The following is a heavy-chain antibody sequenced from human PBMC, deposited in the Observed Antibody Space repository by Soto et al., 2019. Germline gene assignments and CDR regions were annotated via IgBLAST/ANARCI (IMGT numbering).Heavy chain of an antibody. CDR1: GGTFSSYA. CDR2: IIPIFGTA. CDR3: ARVPLYYYGSGSYYNERKYNWFDP. V-gene: IGHV1-69*01. J-gene: IGHJ5*02. D-gene: IGHD3-10*01. Sequence: QVQLVQSGAEVKKPGSSVKVSCQASGGTFSSYAISWVRQAPGQGLEWMGGIIPIFGTANYAQKFQGRVTITADESTSTAYMELSSLRSEDTAVYYCARVPLYYYGSGSYYNERKYNWFDPWGQGTLVTVSS.